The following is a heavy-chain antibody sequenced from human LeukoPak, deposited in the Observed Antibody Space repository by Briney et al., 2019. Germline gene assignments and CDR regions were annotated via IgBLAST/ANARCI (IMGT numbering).Heavy chain of an antibody. CDR2: ISYSGST. V-gene: IGHV4-59*01. J-gene: IGHJ5*02. CDR3: AREPGFDSSGYLNWFDP. Sequence: SETLSLTCTVSGGSISSYYWGWIRQPPGKGLEWIARISYSGSTKYNPSLKSRVTISVDTSKNQLSLKLSSVTAADTAVYYCAREPGFDSSGYLNWFDPWGQGTLVTVSS. CDR1: GGSISSYY. D-gene: IGHD3-22*01.